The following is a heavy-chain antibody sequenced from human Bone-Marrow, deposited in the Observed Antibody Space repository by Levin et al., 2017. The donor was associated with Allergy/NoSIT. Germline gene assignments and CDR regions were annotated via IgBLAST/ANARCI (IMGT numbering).Heavy chain of an antibody. J-gene: IGHJ6*02. CDR3: VRLKSLWGYYFGMDV. D-gene: IGHD2-15*01. Sequence: PGGSLRLSCAASGFTFSSDWMHWVRQAPGKGLAWVSRINSDGSSVSYADSVKGRFTISRDNGKNTLSLQMNSLRVEDTAVYYCVRLKSLWGYYFGMDVWGQGTTVTVSS. CDR2: INSDGSSV. CDR1: GFTFSSDW. V-gene: IGHV3-74*01.